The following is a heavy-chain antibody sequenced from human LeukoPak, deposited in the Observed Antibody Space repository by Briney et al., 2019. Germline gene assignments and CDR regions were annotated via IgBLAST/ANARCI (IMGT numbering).Heavy chain of an antibody. V-gene: IGHV3-15*07. Sequence: GGSLRLSCAASGFTFNKAWMHWVRQAPGRGLEWVGRIKSKTDGGTIDYAAPVKGRFTISRDDSQNTLYLQMNSLKTEDTAVFYCTTVVPACSGSTCYNAFDVWGQGTMVTVSS. D-gene: IGHD2-15*01. J-gene: IGHJ3*01. CDR3: TTVVPACSGSTCYNAFDV. CDR2: IKSKTDGGTI. CDR1: GFTFNKAW.